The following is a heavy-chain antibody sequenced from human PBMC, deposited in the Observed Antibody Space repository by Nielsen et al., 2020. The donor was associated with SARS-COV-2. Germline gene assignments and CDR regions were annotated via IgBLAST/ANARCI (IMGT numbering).Heavy chain of an antibody. V-gene: IGHV1-3*01. CDR3: ARERGLVVGATIGDDGFDM. D-gene: IGHD1-26*01. J-gene: IGHJ3*02. Sequence: ASVKVSCKASGYTFTTYAMHWVRQAPGQRLEWMGWINAANGNTKYSQKLQGRVTITRDTSASTAYMELSSLRSEDTAVYYCARERGLVVGATIGDDGFDMWGQGTMVTVSS. CDR1: GYTFTTYA. CDR2: INAANGNT.